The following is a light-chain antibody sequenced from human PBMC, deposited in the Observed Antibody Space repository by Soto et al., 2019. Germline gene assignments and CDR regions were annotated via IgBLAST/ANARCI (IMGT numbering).Light chain of an antibody. CDR2: KTD. J-gene: IGLJ1*01. CDR3: SSYDVTLNVLV. CDR1: RSNIAVSF. Sequence: QSALIQPPSVSGTPGQSVTISCSGNRSNIAVSFVSWYQQSPGTAPKLVILKTDQRPSGIPDRFSGSKSGASASLTIGGLRSEDEADYYCSSYDVTLNVLVFGSGTKLTVL. V-gene: IGLV1-47*01.